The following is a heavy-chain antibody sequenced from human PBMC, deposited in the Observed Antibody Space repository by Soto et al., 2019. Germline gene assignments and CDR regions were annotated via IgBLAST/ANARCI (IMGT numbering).Heavy chain of an antibody. J-gene: IGHJ5*02. CDR3: ARGDCTTGTCYAGWFDL. CDR2: ISYSGNT. CDR1: GGSITNYY. V-gene: IGHV4-59*01. Sequence: SETLSLTCTVSGGSITNYYCSWIRQVPGKGLEWIGYISYSGNTKYNPSLKSRVTMSVDTSRNQFSLNLRSVSAADTAVYYCARGDCTTGTCYAGWFDLWGQGTLVTVS. D-gene: IGHD2-2*01.